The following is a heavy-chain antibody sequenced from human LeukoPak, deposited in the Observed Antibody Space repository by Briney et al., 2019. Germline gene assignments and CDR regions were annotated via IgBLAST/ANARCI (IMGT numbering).Heavy chain of an antibody. Sequence: PSETLSLTCTVSGGSIRSYYWSWIRQPAGQGLEWIGRFYTNGSTNYNPSLKSRATMSVDTSKNQFSLKLSSVSAADTAVYFCARDDYYDSSGYRNAFDIWGQGTVVTVSS. D-gene: IGHD3-22*01. J-gene: IGHJ3*02. CDR3: ARDDYYDSSGYRNAFDI. V-gene: IGHV4-4*07. CDR2: FYTNGST. CDR1: GGSIRSYY.